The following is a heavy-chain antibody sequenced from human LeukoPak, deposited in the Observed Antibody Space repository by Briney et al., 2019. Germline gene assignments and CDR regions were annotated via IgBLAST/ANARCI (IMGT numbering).Heavy chain of an antibody. J-gene: IGHJ4*02. Sequence: SETLSLTCTVSGGSISTYYWSWIRQPPGKGLEWIGYIYYSGSTNYNPSPKSRVTISVDTSKNQFSLKLSSVTAADTAMYFCARADSGTYYYPFDYWGQGTLVTVSS. CDR1: GGSISTYY. CDR2: IYYSGST. CDR3: ARADSGTYYYPFDY. D-gene: IGHD1-26*01. V-gene: IGHV4-59*01.